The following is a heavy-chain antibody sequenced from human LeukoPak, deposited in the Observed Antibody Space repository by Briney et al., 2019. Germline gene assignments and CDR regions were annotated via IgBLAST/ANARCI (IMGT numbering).Heavy chain of an antibody. CDR3: TRAPDAHYDSSGHAFDI. D-gene: IGHD3-22*01. CDR1: GFTFGDYA. J-gene: IGHJ3*02. CDR2: IRSKAYGGTT. Sequence: PGGSLRLSCTASGFTFGDYAMSWFRQAPGKGLEWVGFIRSKAYGGTTEYAASVKGRCTISRDDSKSIAYLQMNSLKTEDTAVYYCTRAPDAHYDSSGHAFDIWGQGTMVTVSS. V-gene: IGHV3-49*03.